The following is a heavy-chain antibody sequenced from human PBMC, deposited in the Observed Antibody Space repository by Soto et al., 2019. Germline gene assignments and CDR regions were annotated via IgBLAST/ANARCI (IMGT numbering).Heavy chain of an antibody. CDR3: ARLGYSSSAHYLDY. D-gene: IGHD6-6*01. CDR2: ISYSGDT. V-gene: IGHV4-59*01. CDR1: GGCSSRYY. Sequence: SWTLPFTCTVSGGCSSRYYWTWIRQPPGKRLEWIGYISYSGDTNYDPSLKSRVTMSVDTSKNHFSLKLSSVTAADTAVYYLARLGYSSSAHYLDYWGQGTLVTGSS. J-gene: IGHJ4*02.